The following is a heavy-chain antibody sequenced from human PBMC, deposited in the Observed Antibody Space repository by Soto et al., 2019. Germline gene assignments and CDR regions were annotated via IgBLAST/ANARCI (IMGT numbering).Heavy chain of an antibody. CDR2: TYYRSKWYY. D-gene: IGHD6-13*01. J-gene: IGHJ4*01. Sequence: SQPLSLTCAISGDSVSSNSATWNLIRQSPSRGLEWLGRTYYRSKWYYDYAVSVKSRITINPDTSKNQFSLQLNSVTPEDMAVYYCARDPVTAADYFDYWGPGTLVTVSS. CDR1: GDSVSSNSAT. V-gene: IGHV6-1*01. CDR3: ARDPVTAADYFDY.